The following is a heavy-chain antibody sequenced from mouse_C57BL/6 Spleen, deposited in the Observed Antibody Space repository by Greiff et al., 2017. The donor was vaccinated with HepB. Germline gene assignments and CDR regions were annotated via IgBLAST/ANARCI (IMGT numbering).Heavy chain of an antibody. CDR2: LSNCGGST. D-gene: IGHD2-3*01. J-gene: IGHJ1*03. Sequence: SAVCLLHPGGSLQLSCAASCFSFRHYFMFCVRHTSEKRLVCVVYLSNCGGSTYYSDTVKGRFTISRDNTKNTLYLPMSRLKSEDTAMYYCARFGYYFWYFDVWGTGTTVTVSS. V-gene: IGHV5-12*01. CDR1: CFSFRHYF. CDR3: ARFGYYFWYFDV.